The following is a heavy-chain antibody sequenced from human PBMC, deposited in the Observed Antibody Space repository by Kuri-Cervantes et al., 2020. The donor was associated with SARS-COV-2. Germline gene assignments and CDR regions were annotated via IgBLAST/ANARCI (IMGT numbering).Heavy chain of an antibody. Sequence: GESLKISCAASGFTVSSNYMSWVRQAPGKGLEWVSVIYSGGSTYYADSVKGRFTISRDNSKNTLYLQTNSLRAEDTAVYYCVGETDTAMAFFDYWGQGTLVTVSS. V-gene: IGHV3-66*02. CDR3: VGETDTAMAFFDY. J-gene: IGHJ4*02. CDR2: IYSGGST. D-gene: IGHD5-18*01. CDR1: GFTVSSNY.